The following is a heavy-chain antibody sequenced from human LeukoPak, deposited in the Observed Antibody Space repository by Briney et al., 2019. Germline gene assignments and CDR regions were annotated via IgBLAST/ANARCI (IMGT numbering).Heavy chain of an antibody. Sequence: SETLSLTCAVYGGSLSGSYWSWIRQPPGKGLEWIGEINHSGSANYNPSFKSRVTLSIDKSKNQFSLNLNSVTAADTAVYYCARARRDSGYYKVDYWGQGTLVTVSS. J-gene: IGHJ4*02. CDR3: ARARRDSGYYKVDY. CDR1: GGSLSGSY. D-gene: IGHD3-3*01. V-gene: IGHV4-34*01. CDR2: INHSGSA.